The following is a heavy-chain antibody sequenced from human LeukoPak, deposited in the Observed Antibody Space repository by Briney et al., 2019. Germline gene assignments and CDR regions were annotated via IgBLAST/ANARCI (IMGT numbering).Heavy chain of an antibody. CDR2: INHSGST. CDR3: ARGVGGSGSLLDY. D-gene: IGHD3-10*01. V-gene: IGHV4-34*01. CDR1: GGSFSDYY. Sequence: SETLSLTCAVYGGSFSDYYWNWVRQPPGKGLEWVGEINHSGSTNYNPSLKSRVTMSVDTSKNQFSLKLSSVTAADTAVYYCARGVGGSGSLLDYWGQGTLVTVSS. J-gene: IGHJ4*02.